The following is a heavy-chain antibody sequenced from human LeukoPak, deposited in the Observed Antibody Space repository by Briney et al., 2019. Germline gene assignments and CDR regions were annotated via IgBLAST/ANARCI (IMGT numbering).Heavy chain of an antibody. J-gene: IGHJ6*02. CDR2: IHYSGST. V-gene: IGHV4-59*08. CDR3: ARHTDYDYYYGMDV. Sequence: ASETLSLTCTVSGGSISSYYWSWIRQPPGKGLEWIGYIHYSGSTNYNPSLKSRVTISVDTSKNQFSLKLSSVTAADTAVYYCARHTDYDYYYGMDVWGQGTTVAVSS. CDR1: GGSISSYY.